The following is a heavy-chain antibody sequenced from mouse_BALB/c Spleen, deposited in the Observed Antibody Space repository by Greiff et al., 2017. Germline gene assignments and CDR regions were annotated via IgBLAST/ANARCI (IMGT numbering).Heavy chain of an antibody. CDR2: IDPANGNT. D-gene: IGHD3-1*01. Sequence: VQLQQSGAELVKPGASVKLSCTASGFNIKDTYMHWVKQRPEQGLEWIGRIDPANGNTKYDPKFQGKATITADTSSNTAYLQLSSLTSEDTAVYYGASGAMDDWGQGTSVTVSS. CDR1: GFNIKDTY. CDR3: ASGAMDD. V-gene: IGHV14-3*02. J-gene: IGHJ4*01.